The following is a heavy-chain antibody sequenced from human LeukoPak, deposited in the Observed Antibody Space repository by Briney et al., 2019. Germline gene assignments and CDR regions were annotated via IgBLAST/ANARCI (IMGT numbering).Heavy chain of an antibody. J-gene: IGHJ4*02. V-gene: IGHV3-23*01. CDR1: GFTFSSYA. CDR3: AKSLEQLWLPGSPFDY. D-gene: IGHD5-18*01. CDR2: LSGSGGST. Sequence: PGGSLRLSCAASGFTFSSYAMSWVRQAPGKGLEWVSVLSGSGGSTLYADSVKGRFTLSRDNSKNTLYLQMNSLRAEDTAVYYCAKSLEQLWLPGSPFDYWGQGTLVTVSS.